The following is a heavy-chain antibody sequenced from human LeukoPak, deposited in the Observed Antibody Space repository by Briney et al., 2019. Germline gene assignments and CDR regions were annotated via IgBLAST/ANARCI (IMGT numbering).Heavy chain of an antibody. CDR1: GGTFSSYA. Sequence: SVKVSCKASGGTFSSYAISWVRQAPGQGLEWMGRIIPILGIANYAQKFQGRVTITADKSTSTAYMELSSLRSEDTAVYYCARGPYDSNGSWFDPWGQGTLVTVSS. CDR3: ARGPYDSNGSWFDP. J-gene: IGHJ5*02. V-gene: IGHV1-69*04. CDR2: IIPILGIA. D-gene: IGHD3-22*01.